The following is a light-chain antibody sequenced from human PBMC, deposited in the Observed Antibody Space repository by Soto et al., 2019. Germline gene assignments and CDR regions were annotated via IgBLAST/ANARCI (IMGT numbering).Light chain of an antibody. J-gene: IGLJ3*02. CDR3: SSYRAYSTLWV. Sequence: QSVLTQPASVSGSPGQSITISCTGTGSDVGNYNYVSWYQQNPGKAPKLIIYAVRNRPSGVSNRFSGSKSGNTASLTISGLQAEDEADYYCSSYRAYSTLWVFGGGTKVTVL. CDR2: AVR. CDR1: GSDVGNYNY. V-gene: IGLV2-14*01.